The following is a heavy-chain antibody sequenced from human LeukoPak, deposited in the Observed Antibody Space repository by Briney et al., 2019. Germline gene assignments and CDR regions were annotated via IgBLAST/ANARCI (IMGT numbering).Heavy chain of an antibody. V-gene: IGHV3-21*01. CDR2: ISSSSSYI. D-gene: IGHD6-6*01. CDR1: GFTFSSYS. J-gene: IGHJ4*02. CDR3: ARDKSAARGYYFDY. Sequence: GGSLRLSCAASGFTFSSYSMDWVRQAPGKGLEWVSSISSSSSYIYYADSVKGRFTISRDNAKNSLYLQMNSLRAEDTAVYYCARDKSAARGYYFDYWGQGTLVTVSS.